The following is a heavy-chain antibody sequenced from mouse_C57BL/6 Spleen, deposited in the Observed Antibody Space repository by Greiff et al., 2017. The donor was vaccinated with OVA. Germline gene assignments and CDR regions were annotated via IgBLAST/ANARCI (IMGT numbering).Heavy chain of an antibody. V-gene: IGHV1-81*01. CDR2: IYPRRGNT. J-gene: IGHJ4*01. CDR3: ARDSAMDY. Sequence: VQLQQSGAELARPGASVKLSCKASGYTFTSYGISWVKQRTGQGLEWIGEIYPRRGNTYYNEKFKGKATLTADKSSSTAYMELRSLTSEDSAVYFCARDSAMDYWGQGTSVTVSS. CDR1: GYTFTSYG.